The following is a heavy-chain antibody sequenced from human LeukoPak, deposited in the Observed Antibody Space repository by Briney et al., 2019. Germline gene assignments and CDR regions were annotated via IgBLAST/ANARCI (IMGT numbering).Heavy chain of an antibody. CDR1: GFTFSSYG. Sequence: PGGSLRLSCAASGFTFSSYGMSWVRQAPGKGLEWVSGISGSGGSTYSADSVKGRFTISRDNAKNSLYLQMNSLRAEDTAVYYCAVVVPAAYAGYMDVWGKGTTVTISS. V-gene: IGHV3-23*01. CDR2: ISGSGGST. D-gene: IGHD2-2*01. J-gene: IGHJ6*03. CDR3: AVVVPAAYAGYMDV.